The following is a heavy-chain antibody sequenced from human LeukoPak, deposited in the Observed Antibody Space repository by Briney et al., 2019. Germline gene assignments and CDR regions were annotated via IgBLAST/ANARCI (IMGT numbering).Heavy chain of an antibody. Sequence: GGSLRLSCAASGFTFSSYAMSWVRQAPGKGPEWVANIKQDGSEKHYVDSVKGRFTISRDNAKNSLYLQMNNLRAEDTAVYYCAYGGWELLEPWGQGTLVAVSS. CDR3: AYGGWELLEP. D-gene: IGHD1-26*01. CDR1: GFTFSSYA. J-gene: IGHJ5*02. V-gene: IGHV3-7*01. CDR2: IKQDGSEK.